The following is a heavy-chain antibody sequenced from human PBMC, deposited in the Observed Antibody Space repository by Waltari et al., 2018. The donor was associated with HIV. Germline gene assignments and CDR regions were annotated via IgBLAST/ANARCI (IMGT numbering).Heavy chain of an antibody. CDR1: GFTFSSFG. D-gene: IGHD3-16*01. CDR3: VKERGPFNGFDI. Sequence: QVYLMESGGGVVQPAGSLKLSCAASGFTFSSFGMHWVRQAPGKGLEWVAVIWSDGYNKFYADSVRGRFTFSRDNSKYTLSLQMNSLRAEDTALYYCVKERGPFNGFDIWGQGTMVTVSS. J-gene: IGHJ3*02. CDR2: IWSDGYNK. V-gene: IGHV3-33*06.